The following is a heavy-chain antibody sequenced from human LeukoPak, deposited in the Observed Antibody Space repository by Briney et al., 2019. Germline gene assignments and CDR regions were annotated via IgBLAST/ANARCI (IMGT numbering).Heavy chain of an antibody. V-gene: IGHV3-74*01. CDR2: ISPDGSNT. CDR1: GFTFSVHW. Sequence: GGSLRLSCAASGFTFSVHWMHWVRQAPGKGLVWVSRISPDGSNTEYADSVKGRFTISRDNAKNTLSLQKNSLRADDTAIYYCAKSMTLQWRGFFDLWGRGTHVTVSS. CDR3: AKSMTLQWRGFFDL. D-gene: IGHD6-19*01. J-gene: IGHJ2*01.